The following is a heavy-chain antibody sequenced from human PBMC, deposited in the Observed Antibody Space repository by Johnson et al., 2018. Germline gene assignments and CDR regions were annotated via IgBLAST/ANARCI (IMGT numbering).Heavy chain of an antibody. CDR2: ISYAGNNK. V-gene: IGHV3-30-3*01. CDR3: ARDSDERGFYYYMDV. D-gene: IGHD3-16*01. CDR1: GFIFSSYA. J-gene: IGHJ6*03. Sequence: QVQLVQSGGGVVQPGRSXRLSCAASGFIFSSYAIHWVRQAPGKGLEWVAVISYAGNNKYFADSVKGRFTVSRDNSKNTVYLQMNSLRAEDTAVYYCARDSDERGFYYYMDVWGKGTTVTVSS.